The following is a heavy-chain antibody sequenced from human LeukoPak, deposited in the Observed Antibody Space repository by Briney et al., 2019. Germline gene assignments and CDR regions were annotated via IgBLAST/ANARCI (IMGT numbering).Heavy chain of an antibody. CDR1: GYTFTAYY. J-gene: IGHJ4*02. Sequence: AASVRVSCKASGYTFTAYYLHWVRQAPGQGLEWMGWINPNSGGTNYAQKFKGWVTLTRDTSINTTYMELSRLASDVTAVYFCARGTPGNYLGYWGQGTLVTVSS. D-gene: IGHD3-16*02. CDR3: ARGTPGNYLGY. V-gene: IGHV1-2*04. CDR2: INPNSGGT.